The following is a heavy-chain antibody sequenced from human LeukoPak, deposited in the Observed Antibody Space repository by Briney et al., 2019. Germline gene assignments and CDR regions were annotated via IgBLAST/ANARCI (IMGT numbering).Heavy chain of an antibody. CDR2: ISSSSSYI. CDR3: ARNGEQLWPDY. CDR1: GFTFSSYS. V-gene: IGHV3-21*01. J-gene: IGHJ4*02. Sequence: GGSLRLSCAAPGFTFSSYSMSWVRQAPGKGLEWVSSISSSSSYIYYADSVKGRFTISRDNAKNSPYLQMNSLRAEDTAVYYCARNGEQLWPDYWGQGTLVTVSS. D-gene: IGHD5-18*01.